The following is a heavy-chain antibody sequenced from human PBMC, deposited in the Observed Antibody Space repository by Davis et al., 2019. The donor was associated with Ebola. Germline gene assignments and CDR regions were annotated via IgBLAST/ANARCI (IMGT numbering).Heavy chain of an antibody. J-gene: IGHJ6*03. D-gene: IGHD2-2*01. V-gene: IGHV3-21*01. Sequence: GESLKISCAASGFTFSSYSMNWVRQAPGKGLEWVSSISSSSSYIYYADSVKGRFTISRDNAKNSLYLQMNSLRVEDTAVYYCARDSVADIVVVPAALLPMDVWGKGTTVTVSS. CDR2: ISSSSSYI. CDR1: GFTFSSYS. CDR3: ARDSVADIVVVPAALLPMDV.